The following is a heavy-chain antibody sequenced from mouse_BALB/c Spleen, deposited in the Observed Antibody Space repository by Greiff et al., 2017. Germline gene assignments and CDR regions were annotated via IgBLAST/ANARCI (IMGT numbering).Heavy chain of an antibody. CDR3: ARDGGSRDYYFDY. CDR1: GFSLTGYG. D-gene: IGHD1-1*01. J-gene: IGHJ2*01. V-gene: IGHV2-6-7*01. CDR2: IWGDGST. Sequence: VQGVESGPGLVAPSQSLSITCTVSGFSLTGYGVNWVRQPPGKGLEWLGMIWGDGSTDYNSALKSRLSISKDNSKSQVFLKMNSLQTDDTARYYCARDGGSRDYYFDYWGQGTTLTVSS.